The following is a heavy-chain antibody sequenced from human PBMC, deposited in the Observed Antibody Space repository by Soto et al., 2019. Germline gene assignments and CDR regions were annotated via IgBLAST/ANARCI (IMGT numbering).Heavy chain of an antibody. CDR3: ARGSGSYSRTYYYYGMDV. CDR2: ISAYNGNT. CDR1: GYTFTSYG. D-gene: IGHD1-26*01. J-gene: IGHJ6*02. V-gene: IGHV1-18*04. Sequence: QVQLVQSGAEVKKPGASVKVSCKASGYTFTSYGISWVRQAPGQGLEWMGWISAYNGNTNYAQKLQGRVTMTTDTSTSTGYMELRSLRSDDTAVYYCARGSGSYSRTYYYYGMDVWGQGTTVTVSS.